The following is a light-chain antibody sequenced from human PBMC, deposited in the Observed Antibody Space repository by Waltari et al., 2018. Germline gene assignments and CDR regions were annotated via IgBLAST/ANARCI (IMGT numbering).Light chain of an antibody. CDR3: QQSYNAPYT. J-gene: IGKJ2*01. Sequence: DIQMTQSPASLPASVGDRVTITCRSSHIISNYLNWYQHKPGEAPKLLVYVASNLQRGVPSRFSGSGSETDFTLTISSLQLEDFATYYCQQSYNAPYTFGQGTNVEIK. V-gene: IGKV1-39*01. CDR1: HIISNY. CDR2: VAS.